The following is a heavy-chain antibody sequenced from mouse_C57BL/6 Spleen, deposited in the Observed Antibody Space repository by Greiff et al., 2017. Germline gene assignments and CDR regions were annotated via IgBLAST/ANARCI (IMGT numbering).Heavy chain of an antibody. CDR3: ARKGTTAEDYFDY. CDR1: GFSLTSYG. V-gene: IGHV2-2*01. Sequence: QVQLKESGPGLVQPSQSLSITCTVSGFSLTSYGVHWVRQSPGKGLEWLGVIWSGGSTDYNAAFISRLSISKDNSKRQVFFKMNSLQADDTAIYYCARKGTTAEDYFDYWGQGTTLTVSS. CDR2: IWSGGST. D-gene: IGHD1-2*01. J-gene: IGHJ2*01.